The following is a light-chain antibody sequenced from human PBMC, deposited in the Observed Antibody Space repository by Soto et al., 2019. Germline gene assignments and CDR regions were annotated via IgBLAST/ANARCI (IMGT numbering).Light chain of an antibody. CDR2: AAS. Sequence: IRLTKSASLLPASVADRVTITCRASQRLXSYFAWDQQKPGKAPKILXDAASTLQIGGPSSLSGSGSGTEFTRTISRLQPEDCVAYYCQQLKMNTRTFGQGTRLEIK. J-gene: IGKJ5*01. V-gene: IGKV1-9*01. CDR3: QQLKMNTRT. CDR1: QRLXSY.